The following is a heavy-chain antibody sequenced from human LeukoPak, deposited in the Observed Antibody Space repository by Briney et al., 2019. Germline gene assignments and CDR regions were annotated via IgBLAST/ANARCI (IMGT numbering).Heavy chain of an antibody. Sequence: SETLSLTCTVSGGSISSSSYYWGWIRQPPGKGLEWIGSIYHSGSTYYNPSLKSRVTISVDTSKNQFSLKLSSVTAADTAVYYCAREVDEDGYSYGFDYWGQGTLVTVSS. D-gene: IGHD5-18*01. V-gene: IGHV4-39*07. J-gene: IGHJ4*02. CDR1: GGSISSSSYY. CDR2: IYHSGST. CDR3: AREVDEDGYSYGFDY.